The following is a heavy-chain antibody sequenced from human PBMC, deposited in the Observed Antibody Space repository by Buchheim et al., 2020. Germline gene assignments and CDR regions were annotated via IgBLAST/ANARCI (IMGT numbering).Heavy chain of an antibody. CDR1: GFTFSSYG. CDR3: ARDQRGYYDSSGYYYYYGMDV. D-gene: IGHD3-22*01. Sequence: QVQLVESGGGVVQPGRSLRLSCAASGFTFSSYGMHWVRQAPGKGLEWVAVIWYDGSNKYYADSVKGRFTISRDNSKNTLYLQMNSLRPEDTAVYYCARDQRGYYDSSGYYYYYGMDVWGQGTT. CDR2: IWYDGSNK. J-gene: IGHJ6*02. V-gene: IGHV3-33*01.